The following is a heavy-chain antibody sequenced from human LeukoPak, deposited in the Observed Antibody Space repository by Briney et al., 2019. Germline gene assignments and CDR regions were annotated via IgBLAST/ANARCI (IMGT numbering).Heavy chain of an antibody. V-gene: IGHV3-7*01. CDR1: GFTFSESW. CDR2: INQDGTVT. Sequence: PGGSLRLSCAASGFTFSESWIDWVRQAPGKGLEWVANINQDGTVTYYVDSAKGRFTISRDNAKNSLYLQMDSLRVEDTAMYYCTKALDLWGQGSLVTVSS. CDR3: TKALDL. J-gene: IGHJ5*02.